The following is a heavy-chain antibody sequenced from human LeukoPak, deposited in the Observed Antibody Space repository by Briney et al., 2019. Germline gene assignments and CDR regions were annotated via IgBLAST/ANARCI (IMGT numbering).Heavy chain of an antibody. CDR2: INHSGST. Sequence: RPSETLSLTCAVYGGSFSGYYWSWIRQPPGKGLEWIGEINHSGSTNYNPSLKSRVTISVDTSKNQFSLKLSSVTAADTAVYYCARGDSRGYYYEWVHPWGQGTLVTVSS. V-gene: IGHV4-34*01. D-gene: IGHD3-22*01. CDR3: ARGDSRGYYYEWVHP. J-gene: IGHJ5*02. CDR1: GGSFSGYY.